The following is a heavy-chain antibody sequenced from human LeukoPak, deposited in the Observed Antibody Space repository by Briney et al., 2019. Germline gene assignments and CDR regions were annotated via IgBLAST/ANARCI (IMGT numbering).Heavy chain of an antibody. D-gene: IGHD3-22*01. CDR2: INHSGNT. CDR1: GGSFKPYY. J-gene: IGHJ4*02. V-gene: IGHV4-34*01. CDR3: ARGLGGDASGYYFDS. Sequence: SETLSLTCDVFGGSFKPYYWSWIRQSPGKGLEWIGEINHSGNTNYNPSLKDRLTIFLDTSKKQFSLSLRHVTAAGPAVCDCARGLGGDASGYYFDSWGQGTLVTLSA.